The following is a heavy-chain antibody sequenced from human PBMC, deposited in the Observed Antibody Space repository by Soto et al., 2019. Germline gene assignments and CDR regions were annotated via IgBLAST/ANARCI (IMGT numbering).Heavy chain of an antibody. Sequence: EVQLVESGGGLVQPGRSLRLSCAASGFTFDDYAMHWVRQAPRKGLEWVSSISWNGGNIGYADSVKGRFTISRDNAKNSLYLQMNSLRAEDTALYYCAKGSSTTNFSHFDYCGQGTLVTVSS. CDR3: AKGSSTTNFSHFDY. CDR2: ISWNGGNI. V-gene: IGHV3-9*01. J-gene: IGHJ4*02. D-gene: IGHD2-2*01. CDR1: GFTFDDYA.